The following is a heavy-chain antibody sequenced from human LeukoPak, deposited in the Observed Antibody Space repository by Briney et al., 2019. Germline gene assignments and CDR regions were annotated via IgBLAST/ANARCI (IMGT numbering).Heavy chain of an antibody. J-gene: IGHJ6*03. Sequence: GGSLRLSCAASGFTFSSHGMHWVRQAPGKGLEWVAFIRYDGSNKNYADSVKGRFTISRDNSKNTLYLQMNSLKPDDTAMYYCARVLRYFDPPSYYYYMDVRGKGTTVTVSS. CDR2: IRYDGSNK. CDR3: ARVLRYFDPPSYYYYMDV. V-gene: IGHV3-30*02. CDR1: GFTFSSHG. D-gene: IGHD3-9*01.